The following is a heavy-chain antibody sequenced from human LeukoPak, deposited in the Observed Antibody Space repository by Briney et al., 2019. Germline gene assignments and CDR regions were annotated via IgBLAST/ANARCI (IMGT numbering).Heavy chain of an antibody. Sequence: PGGSLRLSCAASGFTFSSYWMHWVRQAPGKGLVWVSRINSDGSSTSYADSVKGRFTISRDNAKNTLYLQMNSLRAEDTAVYYCARVSYDSSGYYWRRIDYWGQGTLVTVSS. CDR1: GFTFSSYW. V-gene: IGHV3-74*01. CDR3: ARVSYDSSGYYWRRIDY. CDR2: INSDGSST. D-gene: IGHD3-22*01. J-gene: IGHJ4*02.